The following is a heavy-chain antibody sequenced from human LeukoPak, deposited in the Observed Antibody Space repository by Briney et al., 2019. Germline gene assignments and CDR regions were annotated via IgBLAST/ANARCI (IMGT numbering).Heavy chain of an antibody. CDR2: INWNGGST. CDR3: ARKVHTIFGVVPFDY. V-gene: IGHV3-20*04. CDR1: GFTFDDYG. Sequence: PGGSLRLSCAASGFTFDDYGMSWVRQAPGKGLEWVSGINWNGGSTGYADSVKGRFTISRDNAMNSLYLQMNSLRAEDTAVYYCARKVHTIFGVVPFDYWGQGTLVTVSS. J-gene: IGHJ4*02. D-gene: IGHD3-3*01.